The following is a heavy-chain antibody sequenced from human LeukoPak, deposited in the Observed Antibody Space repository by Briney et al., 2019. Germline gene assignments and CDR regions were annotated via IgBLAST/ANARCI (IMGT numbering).Heavy chain of an antibody. Sequence: QTGGSLRRSCAASGFTVSSNYMSWVRQAPGKGLEWVSVIYSGGSTYYADSVKGRFTISRDNSKNTLYLQMNSLRAEDTAVYYCARVAADGTFHGYYYYMDVWGKGTTVTVSS. CDR2: IYSGGST. V-gene: IGHV3-66*02. CDR1: GFTVSSNY. D-gene: IGHD6-13*01. J-gene: IGHJ6*03. CDR3: ARVAADGTFHGYYYYMDV.